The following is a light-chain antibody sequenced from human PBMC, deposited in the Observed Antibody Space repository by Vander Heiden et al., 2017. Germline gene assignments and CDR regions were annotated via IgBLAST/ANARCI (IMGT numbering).Light chain of an antibody. J-gene: IGLJ2*01. Sequence: QSPLTQPPSVSGSPGQSVTISCTGTSSDVGSYNRVAWYQQPPGTAPKLMIYEVSNRPSGVPDRFSGSKSGNTASLTISGLQAEDEADYYCNSYTSSSTLVFGGGTKLTVL. CDR3: NSYTSSSTLV. CDR2: EVS. V-gene: IGLV2-18*02. CDR1: SSDVGSYNR.